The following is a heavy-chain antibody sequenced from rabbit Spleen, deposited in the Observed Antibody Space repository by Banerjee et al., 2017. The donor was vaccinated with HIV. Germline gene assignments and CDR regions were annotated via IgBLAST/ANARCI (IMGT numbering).Heavy chain of an antibody. Sequence: QSLEESGGDLVKPGASLTLTCTASGFSFSVSDWIYWVRQAPGKGLEWIGYIDPIFGTTNYASWAKGRLTTSKASSTTVTLQMTRLTAADTATSFCARDLDGVIGWNFGWWGQGTLVTVS. CDR3: ARDLDGVIGWNFGW. CDR1: GFSFSVSDW. CDR2: IDPIFGTT. J-gene: IGHJ3*01. D-gene: IGHD4-1*01. V-gene: IGHV1S40*01.